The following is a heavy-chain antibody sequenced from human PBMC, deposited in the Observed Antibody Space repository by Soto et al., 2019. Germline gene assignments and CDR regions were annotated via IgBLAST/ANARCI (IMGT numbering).Heavy chain of an antibody. CDR1: GYTFTSYG. J-gene: IGHJ6*02. CDR2: ISAYNGNT. D-gene: IGHD6-25*01. V-gene: IGHV1-18*01. Sequence: QVQLVQSGAEVKKPGASVKVSCKASGYTFTSYGISWVRQAPGQGLEWMGWISAYNGNTNYAQKLQGRVTMTTDTPTSTAYRGLGSLSSDDTAVNYGARDVGQQRPKGGGMDVWGQGTTVTVSS. CDR3: ARDVGQQRPKGGGMDV.